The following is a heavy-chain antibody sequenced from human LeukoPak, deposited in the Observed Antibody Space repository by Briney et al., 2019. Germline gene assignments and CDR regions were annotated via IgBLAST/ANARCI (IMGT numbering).Heavy chain of an antibody. CDR3: ARHSRYYYGMDV. CDR2: IYYSGST. J-gene: IGHJ6*02. Sequence: SETQSLTCTVSGGSISSYYWSWIRQPPGKGLEWIGYIYYSGSTNYNPSLKSRVTISVDTSKNQFSLKLSSVTAADTAVYYCARHSRYYYGMDVWGQGTTVTVSS. CDR1: GGSISSYY. V-gene: IGHV4-59*08.